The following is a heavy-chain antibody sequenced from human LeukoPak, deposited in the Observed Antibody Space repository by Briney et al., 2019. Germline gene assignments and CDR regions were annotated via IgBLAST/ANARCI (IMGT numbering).Heavy chain of an antibody. J-gene: IGHJ1*01. CDR1: GYSFTSYG. Sequence: ASVKVSCKASGYSFTSYGISWVRQAPGQGLEWMGWISAYNSNTNYAQNLQGRVTMTTDTSTSTAYMELRSLRSDDTAVYYCARARRVVVVPAAIGAYFQHWGQGTLVTVSS. CDR3: ARARRVVVVPAAIGAYFQH. V-gene: IGHV1-18*01. CDR2: ISAYNSNT. D-gene: IGHD2-2*02.